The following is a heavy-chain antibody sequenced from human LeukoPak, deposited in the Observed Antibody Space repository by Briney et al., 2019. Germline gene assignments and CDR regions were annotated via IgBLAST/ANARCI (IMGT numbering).Heavy chain of an antibody. CDR3: ARHAPITIFGVVTVFGY. D-gene: IGHD3-3*01. V-gene: IGHV4-39*01. CDR2: IYYSGST. J-gene: IGHJ4*02. CDR1: GGSISSSSYY. Sequence: SETLSLTCTVSGGSISSSSYYWGWIRQPPGKGLEWIGSIYYSGSTYYNPSLKSRFTISVDTSKNQFSLKLSSVTAADTAVYYCARHAPITIFGVVTVFGYWGQGTLVTVSS.